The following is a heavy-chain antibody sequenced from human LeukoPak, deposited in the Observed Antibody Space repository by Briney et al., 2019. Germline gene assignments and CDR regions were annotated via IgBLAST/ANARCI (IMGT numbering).Heavy chain of an antibody. Sequence: SSVNVSCKASGGTFSSYTISWVRQAPGQGLEWMGRIIHILGIANYAQKFQGRVTITADKSTSTDYMELSSLRSEDTAVYYCAREGGYCSSTSCYTSYWGQGTLVTVSS. J-gene: IGHJ4*02. V-gene: IGHV1-69*04. CDR2: IIHILGIA. CDR1: GGTFSSYT. D-gene: IGHD2-2*02. CDR3: AREGGYCSSTSCYTSY.